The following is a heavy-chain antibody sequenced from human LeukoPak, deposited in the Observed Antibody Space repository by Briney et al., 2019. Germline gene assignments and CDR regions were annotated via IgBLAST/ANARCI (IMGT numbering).Heavy chain of an antibody. J-gene: IGHJ2*01. CDR2: TYYRSKWYN. Sequence: SQTLSLTCALSGDIFSNNRAAWNWVRQSRSGGLEWQERTYYRSKWYNDYAVSVKSRITINPDTSKNQFSLQLNSVTPEDAAVYYCARDAGDQAYRYFDLWGRGILVTVSS. CDR1: GDIFSNNRAA. D-gene: IGHD1-1*01. V-gene: IGHV6-1*01. CDR3: ARDAGDQAYRYFDL.